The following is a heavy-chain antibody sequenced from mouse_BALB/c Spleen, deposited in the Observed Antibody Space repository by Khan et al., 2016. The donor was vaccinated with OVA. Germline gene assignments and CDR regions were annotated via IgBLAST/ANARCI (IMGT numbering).Heavy chain of an antibody. D-gene: IGHD2-4*01. V-gene: IGHV2-9*02. CDR1: GFSLSNYG. J-gene: IGHJ3*01. Sequence: VHLVESGPGLVAPSQSLSITCTVSGFSLSNYGIHWVRQPPGKGLEWLGVIWTGGITNYNSALMSRLSISKDNSKSQVFLKMNRLQTDDTAIYYCARSYDYDVGGFAYWGQGTLVTVSA. CDR3: ARSYDYDVGGFAY. CDR2: IWTGGIT.